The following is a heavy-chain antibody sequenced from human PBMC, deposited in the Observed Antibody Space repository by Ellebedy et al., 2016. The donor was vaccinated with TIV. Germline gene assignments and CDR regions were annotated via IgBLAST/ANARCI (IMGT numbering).Heavy chain of an antibody. J-gene: IGHJ4*02. Sequence: GESLKISCKISGYNFSNNWISWARQKPGKGLEWMGRIHPSDSDTAYRPSFRGHVTMPVDKSISFAFLQWSSLQASDTAMYYCARRGDSDFDSWGQGTVVTVSP. CDR3: ARRGDSDFDS. D-gene: IGHD4-17*01. V-gene: IGHV5-10-1*01. CDR2: IHPSDSDT. CDR1: GYNFSNNW.